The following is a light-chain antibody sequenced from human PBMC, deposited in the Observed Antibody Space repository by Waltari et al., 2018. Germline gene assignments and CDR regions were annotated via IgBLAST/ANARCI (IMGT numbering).Light chain of an antibody. CDR3: CSYAGNNYVL. V-gene: IGLV2-23*02. CDR2: DVT. CDR1: STDIGVSDY. J-gene: IGLJ2*01. Sequence: QSALTQPASVSGSPGQSITIPCTGTSTDIGVSDYVSWYQQHPGKAPKVMIYDVTKRPSGVSNRFSGSKSGNTASLTISGLQAEDEADYYCCSYAGNNYVLFGGGTKLTVL.